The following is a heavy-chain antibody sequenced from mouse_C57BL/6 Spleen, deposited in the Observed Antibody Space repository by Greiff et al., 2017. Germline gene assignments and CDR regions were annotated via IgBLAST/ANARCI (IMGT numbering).Heavy chain of an antibody. J-gene: IGHJ2*01. CDR1: GYTFTSYW. V-gene: IGHV1-72*01. Sequence: QVQLQQPGAELVKPGASVKLSCKASGYTFTSYWMHWVKQRPGRGLEWIGRIDPNCGGTKYNEKFKSKATLTVDKPSSTAYMLLSSLSSEDSAVYYGASRLGRWDCFDYWGQGTTLTVSS. CDR2: IDPNCGGT. D-gene: IGHD4-1*01. CDR3: ASRLGRWDCFDY.